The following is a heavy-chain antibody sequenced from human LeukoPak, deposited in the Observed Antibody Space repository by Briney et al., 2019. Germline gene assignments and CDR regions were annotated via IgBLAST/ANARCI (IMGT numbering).Heavy chain of an antibody. Sequence: GGSLRLSCAASGFTFSSYAMSWVRQTPGKGLDWVSAITDNSDNTYYADSVKGRFSISRDNSKNTLFLQMNSLRAEDTAVYYCARDVRYYYDSSGFDYWGQGTLVTVSS. J-gene: IGHJ4*02. D-gene: IGHD3-22*01. CDR2: ITDNSDNT. V-gene: IGHV3-23*01. CDR3: ARDVRYYYDSSGFDY. CDR1: GFTFSSYA.